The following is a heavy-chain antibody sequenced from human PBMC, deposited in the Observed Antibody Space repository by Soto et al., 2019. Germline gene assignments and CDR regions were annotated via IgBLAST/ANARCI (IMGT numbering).Heavy chain of an antibody. Sequence: PGESLNISCKGSGYSFTSYWIGCVRQMAGKGLAWMGIIYPGDSDTRYSPSFQGQVTISADKSISTAYLQWSSLKASDTAMYYCTRTHCSGGTCYYYYGMDVWGQGTTVTVSS. J-gene: IGHJ6*02. CDR2: IYPGDSDT. CDR3: TRTHCSGGTCYYYYGMDV. CDR1: GYSFTSYW. D-gene: IGHD2-15*01. V-gene: IGHV5-51*01.